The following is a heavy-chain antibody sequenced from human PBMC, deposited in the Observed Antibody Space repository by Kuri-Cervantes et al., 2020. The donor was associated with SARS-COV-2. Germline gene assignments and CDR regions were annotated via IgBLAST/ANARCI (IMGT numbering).Heavy chain of an antibody. J-gene: IGHJ4*02. V-gene: IGHV4-59*01. CDR2: IYYSGST. D-gene: IGHD4-11*01. CDR3: ARGASYSNYEFFDY. Sequence: SETLSLTCTVSGGSISSYYWSWIRQPPGKGLEWIGYIYYSGSTNYNPSLKSRVTISVDTSKNQFSLKLSSVTAADTAVYYCARGASYSNYEFFDYWGQGTLVTCYS. CDR1: GGSISSYY.